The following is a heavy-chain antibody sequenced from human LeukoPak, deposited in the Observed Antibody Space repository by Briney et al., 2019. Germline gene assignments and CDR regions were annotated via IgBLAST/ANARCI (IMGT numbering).Heavy chain of an antibody. J-gene: IGHJ4*02. CDR3: ARLAKYNSGWSIFDY. Sequence: SETLSLTCTVSGGSFSDFYWTWIWQPPGKGLEWIGWIYDRGGTSYNPALESRVTILVDTSKNQISLQMNSLTAADKAVFYCARLAKYNSGWSIFDYWGPGALVTVSS. CDR2: IYDRGGT. D-gene: IGHD6-19*01. CDR1: GGSFSDFY. V-gene: IGHV4-59*08.